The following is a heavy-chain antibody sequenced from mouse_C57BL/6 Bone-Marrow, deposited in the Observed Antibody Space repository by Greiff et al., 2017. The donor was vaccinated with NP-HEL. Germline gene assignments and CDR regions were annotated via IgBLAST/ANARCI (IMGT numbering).Heavy chain of an antibody. CDR2: IDPSDSYT. Sequence: VQLQQPGAELVKPGASVKLSCKASGYTFTSYWMQWVKQRPGQGLEWIGEIDPSDSYTTYNQKFKGKATLTVDTSSSTAYMQLSSLTSEDSAVYYCARTNSYYFDYWGQGTTLTVSS. CDR1: GYTFTSYW. J-gene: IGHJ2*01. D-gene: IGHD4-1*01. CDR3: ARTNSYYFDY. V-gene: IGHV1-50*01.